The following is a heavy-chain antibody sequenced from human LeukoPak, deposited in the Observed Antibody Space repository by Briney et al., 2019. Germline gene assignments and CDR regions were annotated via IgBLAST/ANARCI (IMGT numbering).Heavy chain of an antibody. V-gene: IGHV3-23*01. CDR3: AKRGYSSSRPNWFDP. J-gene: IGHJ5*02. Sequence: GGSLRLSCAASGFTFSSYAMSWVRQAPGKGLEWVSAISGSGGSTYYADSVKGRFTISRDNSKNTLYLQMNSLRAEDTAVYYCAKRGYSSSRPNWFDPWGQGTLVTVSS. CDR1: GFTFSSYA. D-gene: IGHD6-6*01. CDR2: ISGSGGST.